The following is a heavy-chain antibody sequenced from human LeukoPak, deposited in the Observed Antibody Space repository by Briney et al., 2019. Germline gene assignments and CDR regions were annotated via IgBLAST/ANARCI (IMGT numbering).Heavy chain of an antibody. CDR2: ISYDGSNK. V-gene: IGHV3-30*18. D-gene: IGHD4-17*01. CDR3: AKDIVRMTTVTTALRTYYYYGMDV. CDR1: GFTFSDYY. Sequence: GGSLRLSCAASGFTFSDYYMAWIRQAPGKGLEWVAVISYDGSNKYYADSVKGRFTISRDNSKNTLYLQMNSLRAEDTAVYYCAKDIVRMTTVTTALRTYYYYGMDVWGQGTTVTVSS. J-gene: IGHJ6*02.